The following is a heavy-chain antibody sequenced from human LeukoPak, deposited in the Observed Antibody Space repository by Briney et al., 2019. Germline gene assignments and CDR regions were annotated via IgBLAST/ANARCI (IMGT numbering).Heavy chain of an antibody. Sequence: GGSLRLSCAASGFTFSSYAMTWVRQAPGKGLEWVSVIYSGGSTYYADSVKGRFTISRDNSKSTLYIQMNSLRAEDTAVYYCARAKPKNMVRGLIMRRESRYYFDYWGQGTLVTVSS. CDR2: IYSGGST. J-gene: IGHJ4*02. D-gene: IGHD3-10*01. CDR1: GFTFSSYA. V-gene: IGHV3-53*01. CDR3: ARAKPKNMVRGLIMRRESRYYFDY.